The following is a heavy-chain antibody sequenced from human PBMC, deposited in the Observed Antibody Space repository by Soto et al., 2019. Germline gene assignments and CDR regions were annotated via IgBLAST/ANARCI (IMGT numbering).Heavy chain of an antibody. CDR1: GGSVSSRSHD. Sequence: PSETLSLTCPNSGGSVSSRSHDWGWIRQPPGKGLEWIGSIYYSGSTYYNPSLKSRVTISVDTSKNTLYLQMSTLRAEDTAVYYCVKGGGNNYWDGFDPWGRGTLVTVSS. D-gene: IGHD1-1*01. J-gene: IGHJ5*02. CDR3: VKGGGNNYWDGFDP. CDR2: IYYSGST. V-gene: IGHV4-39*02.